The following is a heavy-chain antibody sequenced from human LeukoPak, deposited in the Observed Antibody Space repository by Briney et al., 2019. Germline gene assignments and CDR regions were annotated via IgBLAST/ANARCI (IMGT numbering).Heavy chain of an antibody. V-gene: IGHV4-34*01. CDR3: ARVGPYYYGSGSPLDAFDI. Sequence: SETLSLTCAVYGGSFSGYYWSWIRQPPGEGLEWIGEINHSGSTDYNPSLKSRVTISVDTSKNQFSLKLSSVTAADTAVYYCARVGPYYYGSGSPLDAFDIWGQGTMVTVSS. CDR1: GGSFSGYY. J-gene: IGHJ3*02. CDR2: INHSGST. D-gene: IGHD3-10*01.